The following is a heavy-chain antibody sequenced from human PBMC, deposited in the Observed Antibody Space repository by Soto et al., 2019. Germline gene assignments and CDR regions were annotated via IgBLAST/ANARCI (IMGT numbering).Heavy chain of an antibody. V-gene: IGHV3-30-3*01. CDR3: ARDRYFDSYDFDY. Sequence: PGGSLRLSCAASGFTFTAHAIHWVRQAPGKGLEWVAVISYDGSNKHYADSVKGRLTISRDNSKNTLYLQMNSLGDEDTAVYYCARDRYFDSYDFDYWGQGTLVTVSS. J-gene: IGHJ4*02. CDR1: GFTFTAHA. D-gene: IGHD3-9*01. CDR2: ISYDGSNK.